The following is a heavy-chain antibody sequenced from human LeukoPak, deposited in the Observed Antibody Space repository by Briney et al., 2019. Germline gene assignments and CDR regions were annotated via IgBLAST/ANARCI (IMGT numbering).Heavy chain of an antibody. CDR2: IYSGGST. CDR3: ARDRRFGAIDI. D-gene: IGHD3-10*01. J-gene: IGHJ3*02. Sequence: PGGSLRLSCAASGFTVSSNYMSWVRQAPGKRLEWVSVIYSGGSTYYADSVKGRFTISRDNSKNTLYLQMNSLRAEDTAVYYCARDRRFGAIDIWGQGTMVTVSS. V-gene: IGHV3-53*01. CDR1: GFTVSSNY.